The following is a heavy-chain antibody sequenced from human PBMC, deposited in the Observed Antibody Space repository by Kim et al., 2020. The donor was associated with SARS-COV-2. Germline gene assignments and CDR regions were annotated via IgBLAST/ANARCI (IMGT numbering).Heavy chain of an antibody. V-gene: IGHV3-74*01. J-gene: IGHJ4*02. D-gene: IGHD6-6*01. Sequence: ADSEQGRFTISRDNAKNTVYLQMNRLRAEDTAVYYCARDHSSSWGDNFDYWGQGTLVTVSS. CDR3: ARDHSSSWGDNFDY.